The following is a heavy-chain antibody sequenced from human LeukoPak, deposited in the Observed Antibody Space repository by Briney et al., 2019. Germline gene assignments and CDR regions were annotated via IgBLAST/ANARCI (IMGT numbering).Heavy chain of an antibody. J-gene: IGHJ4*02. CDR1: GFTFDDYA. CDR3: AKVQRPHYYDSSGFYSPYDY. CDR2: ISWNRGSI. D-gene: IGHD3-22*01. Sequence: GGSLRLSCAASGFTFDDYAMHWVRHAPGKGLEWVSGISWNRGSIGYADSVKGRFTISRDNAKNSLYLQMNSLRAEDTALYYCAKVQRPHYYDSSGFYSPYDYWGQGTLVTVSS. V-gene: IGHV3-9*01.